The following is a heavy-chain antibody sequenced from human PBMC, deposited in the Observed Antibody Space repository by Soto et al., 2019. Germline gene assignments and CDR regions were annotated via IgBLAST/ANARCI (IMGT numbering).Heavy chain of an antibody. V-gene: IGHV3-23*01. D-gene: IGHD3-22*01. Sequence: GGSLRLSCAASGFTFSSYAMSWVRQAPGKGLEWVSAISGSGGSTYYADSVKGRFTISRDNSKNTLYLQMNSLRAEDTAVYYCAISLVITMIVVVGWYFDYWGQGTLVTVSS. CDR1: GFTFSSYA. J-gene: IGHJ4*02. CDR2: ISGSGGST. CDR3: AISLVITMIVVVGWYFDY.